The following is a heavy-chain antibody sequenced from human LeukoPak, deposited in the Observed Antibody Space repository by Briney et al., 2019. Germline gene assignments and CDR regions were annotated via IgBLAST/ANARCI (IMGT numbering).Heavy chain of an antibody. J-gene: IGHJ4*02. CDR3: ARLTRIGLRFLEWSNEDFDY. V-gene: IGHV3-30-3*01. D-gene: IGHD3-3*01. CDR1: GFTFSSYA. Sequence: GRSLRLSCAASGFTFSSYAMHWVRQAPGKGLEWVAVISYDGSNKYYADSVKGRFTISRDNSKNTLYLQMNSLRAEDTAVYYCARLTRIGLRFLEWSNEDFDYWGQGTLVTVSS. CDR2: ISYDGSNK.